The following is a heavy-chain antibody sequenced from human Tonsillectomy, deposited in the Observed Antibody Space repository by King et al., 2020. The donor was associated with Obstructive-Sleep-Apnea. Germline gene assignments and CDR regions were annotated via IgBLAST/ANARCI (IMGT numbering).Heavy chain of an antibody. CDR2: IIPIFGTA. Sequence: VQLVESGAEVKKPGSSVKVSCKASGGTFSSYAISWVRQAPGQGLEWMGGIIPIFGTANYAQKFQGRVTITADESTSTASMELSSLRSEDTAVYYCASARLDIVVVVAATWYYGMDVWGQGTTVTVSS. D-gene: IGHD2-15*01. V-gene: IGHV1-69*01. CDR3: ASARLDIVVVVAATWYYGMDV. CDR1: GGTFSSYA. J-gene: IGHJ6*02.